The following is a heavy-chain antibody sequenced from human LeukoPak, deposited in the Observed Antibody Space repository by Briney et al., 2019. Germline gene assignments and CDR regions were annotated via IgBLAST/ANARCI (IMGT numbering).Heavy chain of an antibody. CDR3: ARGQASDWFDP. CDR2: MNPNSGNT. CDR1: GYTFTSYD. J-gene: IGHJ5*02. Sequence: ASVTVSCKASGYTFTSYDINWVRQATGQGLEWMGWMNPNSGNTGYAQKFQGRVTMTRNTSISTAYMELSSLRSEDTAVHYCARGQASDWFDPWGQGTLVTVSS. V-gene: IGHV1-8*01.